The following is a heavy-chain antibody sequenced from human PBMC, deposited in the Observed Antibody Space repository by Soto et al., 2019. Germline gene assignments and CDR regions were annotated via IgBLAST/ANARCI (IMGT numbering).Heavy chain of an antibody. CDR1: GGSISTFY. CDR2: IYYSGST. Sequence: SETLSLTCSVSGGSISTFYWTWIRQPPGKGLEWVGHIYYSGSTSYNPSLKSRVTISVDTSNNQFSLKLSSVTAADTAVYYCARGRSCLGSTCYDDYNLFAPWGQGPLVTVSS. D-gene: IGHD4-17*01. J-gene: IGHJ5*02. V-gene: IGHV4-59*01. CDR3: ARGRSCLGSTCYDDYNLFAP.